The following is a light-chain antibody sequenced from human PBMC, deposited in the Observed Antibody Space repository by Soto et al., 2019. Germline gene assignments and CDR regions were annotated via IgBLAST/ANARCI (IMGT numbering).Light chain of an antibody. J-gene: IGKJ1*01. CDR1: QSVLHSSNNKNF. CDR2: WAS. Sequence: DIVMTQSPDSLAVSLGERATINCKSSQSVLHSSNNKNFLAWYQQKPGQPPKLLIYWASTRESGVPDRFSGSGSETDFTLTISSLQAEDVAVYYCNQYYSTPQTFGQGTKVEIK. CDR3: NQYYSTPQT. V-gene: IGKV4-1*01.